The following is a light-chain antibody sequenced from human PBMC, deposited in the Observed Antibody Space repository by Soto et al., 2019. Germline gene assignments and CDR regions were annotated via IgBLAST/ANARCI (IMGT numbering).Light chain of an antibody. CDR1: RSGFGGYNR. CDR2: EVS. CDR3: ASFTSSTLYV. J-gene: IGLJ1*01. V-gene: IGLV2-18*02. Sequence: RQRSTADGCTVQRVTISCSGTRSGFGGYNRVSWYEQPPGTAPKLVIYEVSDRPSGVPDRFSGSKSGNTASLTISGLQAEDEADYYCASFTSSTLYVFGALTNVTVL.